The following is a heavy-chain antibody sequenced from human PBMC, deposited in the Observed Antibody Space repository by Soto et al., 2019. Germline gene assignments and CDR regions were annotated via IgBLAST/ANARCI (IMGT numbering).Heavy chain of an antibody. Sequence: EVHLLESGGGLVQPGGSLRLSCAASGFTFSSYAMSWVRQAPGKGLEWVSAISGSGDSTYFADSVKGRFTISRDNSKNTLYLQMNGLRSEDRAVYYCAKDYGSGPGDWFDPWGQGTLVTVSS. CDR1: GFTFSSYA. D-gene: IGHD3-10*01. CDR2: ISGSGDST. CDR3: AKDYGSGPGDWFDP. V-gene: IGHV3-23*01. J-gene: IGHJ5*02.